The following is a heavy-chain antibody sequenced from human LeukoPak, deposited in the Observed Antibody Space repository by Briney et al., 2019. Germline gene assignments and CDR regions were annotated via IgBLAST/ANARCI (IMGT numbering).Heavy chain of an antibody. CDR2: IIPIFGTA. Sequence: ASVKVSCKASGGTFSSYAISWARQAPGQGLEWMGGIIPIFGTANYAQKFQGRVTITADESTSTAYMELSSLRSEDTAVYYCAYALMVRRVIGFNMDVWGRGTTVTISS. V-gene: IGHV1-69*13. CDR3: AYALMVRRVIGFNMDV. J-gene: IGHJ6*04. D-gene: IGHD3-10*01. CDR1: GGTFSSYA.